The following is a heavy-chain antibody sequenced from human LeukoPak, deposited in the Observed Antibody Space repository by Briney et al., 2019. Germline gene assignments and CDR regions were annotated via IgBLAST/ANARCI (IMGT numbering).Heavy chain of an antibody. J-gene: IGHJ6*03. CDR3: AGAQQPLGGNNYYNMDV. Sequence: ASVKVSCKASGNTFNTYAFSWVRQAPGQGLEWMGGIMPFFGTADYAQKFQGRVTITADESTSTAYMELRSLRSEDTAGYYCAGAQQPLGGNNYYNMDVWGKGTTVTVSS. D-gene: IGHD6-13*01. CDR1: GNTFNTYA. V-gene: IGHV1-69*13. CDR2: IMPFFGTA.